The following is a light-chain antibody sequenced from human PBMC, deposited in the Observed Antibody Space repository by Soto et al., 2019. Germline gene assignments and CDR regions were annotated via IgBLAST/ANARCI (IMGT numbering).Light chain of an antibody. V-gene: IGKV3-20*01. J-gene: IGKJ1*01. CDR3: QQYGSSGT. CDR2: GAS. CDR1: QSVRNNY. Sequence: TQSPDSLSVSLGERATLSCRASQSVRNNYLAWYQQKPGQAPRLLIYGASNRATGIPDRFSGSGSGTDFTLTISRLEPEDFAVYYCQQYGSSGTFGQGTKVDIK.